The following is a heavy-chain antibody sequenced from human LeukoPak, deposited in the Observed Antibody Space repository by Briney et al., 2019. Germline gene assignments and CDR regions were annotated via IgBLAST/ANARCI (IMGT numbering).Heavy chain of an antibody. J-gene: IGHJ4*02. Sequence: PGGSLRLSCAGSGFTISSYWMHWVRQAPGKGLVWVSRIKSDGSYATYPDSVKGRFTISRDNAMNTLYLQMNSLRAEDTAVYYCARGIYYDRSGSDYWGQGTLVTVSS. CDR2: IKSDGSYA. CDR3: ARGIYYDRSGSDY. CDR1: GFTISSYW. D-gene: IGHD3-22*01. V-gene: IGHV3-74*01.